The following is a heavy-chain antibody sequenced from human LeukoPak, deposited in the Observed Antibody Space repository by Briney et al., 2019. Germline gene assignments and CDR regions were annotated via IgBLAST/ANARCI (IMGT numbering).Heavy chain of an antibody. J-gene: IGHJ3*02. CDR2: ISGDGRHT. Sequence: GGSLRLSCAASGFTVSSDYMSWVRQAPGKGLXXXSIISGDGRHTYYADSVKGRFTISRDNSKNTLFLQMNSLRAEDTAVYYCAKDLVPRGAFDIWGQGTMVTVSS. CDR3: AKDLVPRGAFDI. V-gene: IGHV3-53*01. D-gene: IGHD3-10*01. CDR1: GFTVSSDY.